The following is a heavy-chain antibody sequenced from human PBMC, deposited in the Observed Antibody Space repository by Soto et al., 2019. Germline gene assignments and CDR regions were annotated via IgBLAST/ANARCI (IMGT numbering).Heavy chain of an antibody. V-gene: IGHV1-46*01. CDR2: INPSGGST. CDR3: ARENYYDSSPFDY. J-gene: IGHJ4*02. Sequence: GASVKVSCKASGGTFSSYAISWVRQAPGQGLEWMGIINPSGGSTSYAQKFQGRVTMTRDTSTSTVYMELSSLRSEDTAVYYCARENYYDSSPFDYWGQGTLVTVSS. CDR1: GGTFSSYA. D-gene: IGHD3-22*01.